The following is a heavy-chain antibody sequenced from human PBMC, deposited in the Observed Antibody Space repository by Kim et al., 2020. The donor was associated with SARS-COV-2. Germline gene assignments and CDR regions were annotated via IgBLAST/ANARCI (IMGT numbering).Heavy chain of an antibody. CDR1: GFTFSSYS. CDR3: ARVGLWFGESLFDY. D-gene: IGHD3-10*01. J-gene: IGHJ4*02. CDR2: ISSSSSYI. V-gene: IGHV3-21*01. Sequence: GGSLRLSCAASGFTFSSYSMNWVRQAPGKGLEWVSSISSSSSYIYYADSVKGRFTISRDNAKNSLYLQMNSLRAEDTAVYYCARVGLWFGESLFDYWGQGTLVTVSS.